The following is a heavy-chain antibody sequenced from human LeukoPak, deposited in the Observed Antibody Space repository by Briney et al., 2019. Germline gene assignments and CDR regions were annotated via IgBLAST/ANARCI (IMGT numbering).Heavy chain of an antibody. V-gene: IGHV4-59*01. CDR2: IYYSGST. J-gene: IGHJ4*02. Sequence: SETLSLTCTVSGGSISSYYWSWIRQPPGKGLEWIGYIYYSGSTNYNPSLKSRVTISVDTSKNQFSLKLSSVTAADTAVYFCARATWLPVGLYYYDSSGYYYYFDSWGQGTLVTVSS. D-gene: IGHD3-22*01. CDR3: ARATWLPVGLYYYDSSGYYYYFDS. CDR1: GGSISSYY.